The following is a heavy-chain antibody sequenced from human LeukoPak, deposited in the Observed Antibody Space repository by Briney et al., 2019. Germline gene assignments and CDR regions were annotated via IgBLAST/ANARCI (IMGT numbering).Heavy chain of an antibody. D-gene: IGHD4-11*01. V-gene: IGHV4-38-2*02. CDR2: IYHSGST. CDR3: ARDRKTTVTPNWFDP. J-gene: IGHJ5*02. Sequence: PSETLSLTCTVSGYSISSGYYWGWIRQPPGKGLEWIGSIYHSGSTYYNPSLKSRVTISVDTSKNQFSLKLSSVTAVDTAVYYCARDRKTTVTPNWFDPWGQGTLVTVSS. CDR1: GYSISSGYY.